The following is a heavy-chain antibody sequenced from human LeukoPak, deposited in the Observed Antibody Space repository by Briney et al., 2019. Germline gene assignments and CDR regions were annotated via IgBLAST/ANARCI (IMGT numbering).Heavy chain of an antibody. Sequence: GASVKVSCKASGGTFSSYAISWVRQAPGQGLEWMGRIIPILGIANYAQKFQGRVTITADKSTSTAYMELSGLRAEDTAVYYCAKDQGPPLDYYYGMDVWGQGTTVTVSS. J-gene: IGHJ6*02. V-gene: IGHV1-69*04. CDR3: AKDQGPPLDYYYGMDV. CDR1: GGTFSSYA. CDR2: IIPILGIA.